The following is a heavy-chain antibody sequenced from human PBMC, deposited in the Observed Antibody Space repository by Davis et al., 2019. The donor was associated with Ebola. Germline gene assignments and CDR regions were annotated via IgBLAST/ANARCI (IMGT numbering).Heavy chain of an antibody. CDR3: ARDTGLDY. CDR1: GFTFSSYW. CDR2: IKPDGSEK. D-gene: IGHD4-11*01. V-gene: IGHV3-7*03. Sequence: PGGSLRLSCAASGFTFSSYWMSWVRQAPGKGLAWVANIKPDGSEKYYVDSVRGRFTISRDNAKNSLYLQMNSLRVEDTAVYYCARDTGLDYWGQGTLVTVSS. J-gene: IGHJ4*02.